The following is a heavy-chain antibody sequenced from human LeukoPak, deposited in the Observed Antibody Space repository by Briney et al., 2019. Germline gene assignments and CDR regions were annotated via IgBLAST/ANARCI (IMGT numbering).Heavy chain of an antibody. Sequence: SETLSLTCTVSGGSFSSYYWSWIRQPPGKGLEWIGYIYDSGTTNYNPSLKSRVTISPDTSKNQFSLKLSSVTAADTAVYYCARAGYYYDSSGYFRFDPWGQGTLVTVSS. CDR3: ARAGYYYDSSGYFRFDP. D-gene: IGHD3-22*01. CDR2: IYDSGTT. J-gene: IGHJ5*02. V-gene: IGHV4-59*01. CDR1: GGSFSSYY.